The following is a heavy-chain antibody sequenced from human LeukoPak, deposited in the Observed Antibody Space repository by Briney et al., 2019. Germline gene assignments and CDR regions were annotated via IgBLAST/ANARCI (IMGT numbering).Heavy chain of an antibody. CDR2: IHYSGSS. CDR1: GDSIRSGAFY. J-gene: IGHJ6*02. CDR3: ARASAMAPRSYGMDV. Sequence: SETLSLTCTVSGDSIRSGAFYWSWIHQSPGKGLEWIGYIHYSGSSDYNPSLKSRVTISVDTSKNQFSLRLSSVTAADTDVYYCARASAMAPRSYGMDVWGQGTTVTVSS. D-gene: IGHD5-24*01. V-gene: IGHV4-31*03.